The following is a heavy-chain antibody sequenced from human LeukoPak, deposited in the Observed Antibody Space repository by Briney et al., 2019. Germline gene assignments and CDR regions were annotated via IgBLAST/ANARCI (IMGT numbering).Heavy chain of an antibody. J-gene: IGHJ6*02. CDR3: ARTSSSSWSYGMDV. CDR1: DGSISRYH. CDR2: IFPSGST. Sequence: PSETLSLTCIVSDGSISRYHWSWIRQPAGKGLEWIGRIFPSGSTNYNPSLKSRVTMSVDTSKNQFSLKLSSVTAADTAVYYCARTSSSSWSYGMDVWGQETTVTVSS. D-gene: IGHD6-13*01. V-gene: IGHV4-4*07.